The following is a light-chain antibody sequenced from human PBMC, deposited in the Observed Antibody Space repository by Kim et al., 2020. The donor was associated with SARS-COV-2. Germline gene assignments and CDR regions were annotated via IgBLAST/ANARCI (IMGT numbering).Light chain of an antibody. CDR1: QSVSSN. V-gene: IGKV3-15*01. CDR3: QQYTTWPPLT. CDR2: GAS. J-gene: IGKJ4*01. Sequence: EIVMTQSPATLSVSPGERATLSCRASQSVSSNLAWYQQKPDQAPRLLIYGASTRATGIPARFSGSGSGTEFTLTISSLQSEDCAVYYCQQYTTWPPLTFGGGTKVDIK.